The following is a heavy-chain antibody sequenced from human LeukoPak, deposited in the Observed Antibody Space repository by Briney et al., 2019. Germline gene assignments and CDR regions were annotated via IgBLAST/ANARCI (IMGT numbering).Heavy chain of an antibody. CDR1: RFTPRRYC. Sequence: GGSLRLSCDPARFTPRRYCTHWVRQAPGKGLVWVSRINTDGRSTSYADSVKGRFTISRDNAKNTLYLQMNSLRLEDTAVYYCASDCHYNSGYYTRPFFYWGQGALVTVSS. D-gene: IGHD3-22*01. CDR3: ASDCHYNSGYYTRPFFY. J-gene: IGHJ4*02. CDR2: INTDGRST. V-gene: IGHV3-74*01.